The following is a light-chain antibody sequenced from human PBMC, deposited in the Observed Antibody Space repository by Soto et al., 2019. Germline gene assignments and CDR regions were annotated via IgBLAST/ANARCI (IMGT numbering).Light chain of an antibody. V-gene: IGLV1-40*01. CDR2: ANN. CDR3: QSFDSRLSAPV. CDR1: SSNIGSPFD. J-gene: IGLJ2*01. Sequence: QSVLTQPPSVSGAPGQRVTISCTGNSSNIGSPFDVHWYQHLPGTAPRLLIYANNNRPSGVTDRFSGSKSGTSASLAITGLQGDDEADYYCQSFDSRLSAPVFGGGTKLTVL.